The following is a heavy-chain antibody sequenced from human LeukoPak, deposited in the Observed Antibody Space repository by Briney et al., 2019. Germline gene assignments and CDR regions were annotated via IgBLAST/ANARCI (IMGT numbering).Heavy chain of an antibody. D-gene: IGHD5-18*01. V-gene: IGHV5-51*01. CDR1: GYSFTSYW. Sequence: GESLKISCKGSGYSFTSYWIGWVRQMPGKGLEWMGIIYPADSNTRHSPSFQGQVTISADKSITTAYLQWSSLKASDTAMYYCARLGGYSYGPVDYWGQGTLVTVSS. J-gene: IGHJ4*02. CDR3: ARLGGYSYGPVDY. CDR2: IYPADSNT.